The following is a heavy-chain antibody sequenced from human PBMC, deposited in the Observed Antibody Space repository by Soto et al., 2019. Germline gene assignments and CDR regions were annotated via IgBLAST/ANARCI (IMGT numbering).Heavy chain of an antibody. CDR2: INPKSGGT. V-gene: IGHV1-2*04. J-gene: IGHJ5*02. CDR1: GCIFSGYY. Sequence: GXSVKVSCKASGCIFSGYYRCRVRQDPGQGLEWMGWINPKSGGTNYAQKFQGWVTMTRDKSISTAYMELSRLRSDDTAVYYCEREYGSSSYTFDPWGQGTLVTVSS. D-gene: IGHD6-13*01. CDR3: EREYGSSSYTFDP.